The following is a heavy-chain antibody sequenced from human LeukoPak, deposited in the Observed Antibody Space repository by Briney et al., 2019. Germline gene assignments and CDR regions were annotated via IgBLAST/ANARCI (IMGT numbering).Heavy chain of an antibody. Sequence: GGSLRLSCAASGFTFSSYAMNWVRQAPGKGLEWVSTITGSGGTTYYADSVKGRFTISRDNSKNTLYLQMNSLRAEDTAVYYCARQTGSGLFILPGGQGTLVTVSS. CDR2: ITGSGGTT. V-gene: IGHV3-23*01. D-gene: IGHD3/OR15-3a*01. J-gene: IGHJ4*02. CDR1: GFTFSSYA. CDR3: ARQTGSGLFILP.